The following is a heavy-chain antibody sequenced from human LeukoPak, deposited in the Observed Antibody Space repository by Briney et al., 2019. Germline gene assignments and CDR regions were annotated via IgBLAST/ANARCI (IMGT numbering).Heavy chain of an antibody. D-gene: IGHD3-3*01. CDR1: GHSLSELS. Sequence: ASVTVSCKVSGHSLSELSIQWVRQAPGKGLECMGGFDPEEAKMVYAQNFQGRVTMTEDTSTQTAYMELSGLTSDDTAVYYCTTRSGDFWSGFVNWGQGSLVTVSS. CDR2: FDPEEAKM. CDR3: TTRSGDFWSGFVN. J-gene: IGHJ4*02. V-gene: IGHV1-24*01.